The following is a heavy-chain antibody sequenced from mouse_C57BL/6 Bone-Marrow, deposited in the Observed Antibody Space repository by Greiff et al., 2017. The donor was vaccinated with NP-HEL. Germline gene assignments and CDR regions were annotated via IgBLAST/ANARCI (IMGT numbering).Heavy chain of an antibody. CDR1: GFSLTSYG. D-gene: IGHD1-1*01. V-gene: IGHV2-2*01. J-gene: IGHJ4*01. CDR2: IWSGGST. Sequence: QVQLQQSGPGLVQPSQSLSITCTVSGFSLTSYGVHWVRQSPGQGLEWLGVIWSGGSTDYNAAFISRLSISKDNSKSQVFFKMNSLQADDTAIYYCARKKDYYGSSFYAMDYWGQGTSVTVSS. CDR3: ARKKDYYGSSFYAMDY.